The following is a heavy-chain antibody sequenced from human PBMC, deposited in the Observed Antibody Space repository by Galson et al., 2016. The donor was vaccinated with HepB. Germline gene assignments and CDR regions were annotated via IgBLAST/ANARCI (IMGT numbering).Heavy chain of an antibody. CDR2: IYHTGST. V-gene: IGHV4-4*02. J-gene: IGHJ5*02. CDR3: AADPGGRRLDP. CDR1: GGSISSDTW. Sequence: SETLSLTCAVSGGSISSDTWWTWVRQSPGKGLEWIGEIYHTGSTNYNPSLKSRVSISIDKSKNQFSLNLRSVTAADTAIYYCAADPGGRRLDPWGQGTLVTVSS. D-gene: IGHD1-26*01.